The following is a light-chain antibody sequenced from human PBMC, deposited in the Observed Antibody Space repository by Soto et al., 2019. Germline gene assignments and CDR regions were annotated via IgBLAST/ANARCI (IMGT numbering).Light chain of an antibody. J-gene: IGKJ4*01. CDR3: QQHANYPIT. CDR1: QSVTTR. CDR2: GAS. V-gene: IGKV3-20*01. Sequence: IVLTQSPGTLSLSPGERVTLSCRASQSVTTRLAWYQHKPGQAPTLLMSGASNRASGVPVRFSGSGSGTDFTLTITRLEPDDFATYYCQQHANYPITFGGGTKVEI.